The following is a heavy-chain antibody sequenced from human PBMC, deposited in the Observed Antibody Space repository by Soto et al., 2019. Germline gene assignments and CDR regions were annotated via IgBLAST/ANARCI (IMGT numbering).Heavy chain of an antibody. J-gene: IGHJ4*02. Sequence: GGSLRLSCAASGFTFSGSAMHWVRQASGKGLEWVGRIRSKANSYATAYAASVKGRFTISRDDSKKTAYLQMNSLKTEDTAEYYCTRTPVPYCRGGSCYSAVDYWGQGTLVTVSS. CDR3: TRTPVPYCRGGSCYSAVDY. V-gene: IGHV3-73*01. CDR1: GFTFSGSA. CDR2: IRSKANSYAT. D-gene: IGHD2-15*01.